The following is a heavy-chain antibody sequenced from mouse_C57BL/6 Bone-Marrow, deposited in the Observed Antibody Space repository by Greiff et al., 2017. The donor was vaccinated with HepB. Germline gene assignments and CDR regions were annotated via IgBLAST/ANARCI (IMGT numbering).Heavy chain of an antibody. V-gene: IGHV1-81*01. CDR2: IYPRSGNT. CDR1: GYPFTSYG. Sequence: VQLQQSGAELARPGASVKLSCKASGYPFTSYGISWVKQRTGQGLEWIGEIYPRSGNTYYNEKFKGKATLTADKSSSTAYMELRSLTSEDSAVYFCARDYSNFYYAMDYWGQGTSVTVSS. CDR3: ARDYSNFYYAMDY. D-gene: IGHD2-5*01. J-gene: IGHJ4*01.